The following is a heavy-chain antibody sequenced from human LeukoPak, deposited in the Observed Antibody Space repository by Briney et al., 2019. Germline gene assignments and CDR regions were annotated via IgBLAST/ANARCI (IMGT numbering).Heavy chain of an antibody. J-gene: IGHJ4*02. D-gene: IGHD3-10*01. V-gene: IGHV1-69*05. Sequence: SVKVSCKASGGTFSSYAISWVRQAPGQGLEWMGGIIPIFGTANYAQKFQGRVTITTDESTSTAYMELSSPRSEDTAVYYCARVVKYYGSGSLPDYWGQGTLVTVSS. CDR3: ARVVKYYGSGSLPDY. CDR2: IIPIFGTA. CDR1: GGTFSSYA.